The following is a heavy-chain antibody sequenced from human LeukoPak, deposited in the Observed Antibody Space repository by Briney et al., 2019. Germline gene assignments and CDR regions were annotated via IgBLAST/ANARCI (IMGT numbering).Heavy chain of an antibody. CDR2: MYSSGST. CDR1: GGSINSYY. Sequence: PSETLSLTCTVSGGSINSYYWTWIRQSAGKGLEWIGRMYSSGSTNYNPSLKSRVSMSVDTSKNQFSVKLTSVTAADTAVYYCARGGKATVVTMWGQGIVVTVSS. V-gene: IGHV4-4*07. CDR3: ARGGKATVVTM. D-gene: IGHD4-23*01. J-gene: IGHJ4*02.